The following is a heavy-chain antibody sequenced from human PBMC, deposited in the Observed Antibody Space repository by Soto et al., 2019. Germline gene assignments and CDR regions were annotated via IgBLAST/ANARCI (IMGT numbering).Heavy chain of an antibody. CDR2: IVVGSGNT. CDR3: EAGSGSYYDYYGMDV. D-gene: IGHD3-22*01. CDR1: VFTFTSSA. J-gene: IGHJ6*02. V-gene: IGHV1-58*01. Sequence: SGKVACKASVFTFTSSAVQWVRRARGQRIEWIGWIVVGSGNTNYAHKFQERVTITRDMSTSTAYMELSSLRSEDTAVYYCEAGSGSYYDYYGMDVWGQGTTVTDSS.